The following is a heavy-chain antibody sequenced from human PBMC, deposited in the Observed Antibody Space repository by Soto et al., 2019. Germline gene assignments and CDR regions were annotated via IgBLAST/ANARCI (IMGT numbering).Heavy chain of an antibody. Sequence: GASVKVSCKASGYTFTSYDINWVRQATGQGLEWMGWMNPNSGNTGYAQKFQGRVTMTRNTSISTAYMELSGLRSEDTAVYYCAREGAYSSGWYDVDYWGQGTLVTVSS. CDR2: MNPNSGNT. J-gene: IGHJ4*02. CDR3: AREGAYSSGWYDVDY. D-gene: IGHD6-19*01. CDR1: GYTFTSYD. V-gene: IGHV1-8*01.